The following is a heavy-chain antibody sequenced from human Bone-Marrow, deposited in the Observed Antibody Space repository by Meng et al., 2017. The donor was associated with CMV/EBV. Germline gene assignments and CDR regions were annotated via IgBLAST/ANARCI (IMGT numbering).Heavy chain of an antibody. CDR1: GFTFSSYS. CDR2: ISSSSSYI. V-gene: IGHV3-21*01. J-gene: IGHJ4*02. Sequence: GGSLRLSCAASGFTFSSYSMNWVRQAPGKGLEWVSSISSSSSYIYYADSVKGRFTISRDNAKNSLYLQMNSLRAEDTAVYYCAVHGWFGEYYFDYWGQGTLVTV. D-gene: IGHD3-10*01. CDR3: AVHGWFGEYYFDY.